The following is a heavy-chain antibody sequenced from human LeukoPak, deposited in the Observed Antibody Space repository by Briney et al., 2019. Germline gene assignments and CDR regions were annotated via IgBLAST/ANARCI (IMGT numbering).Heavy chain of an antibody. D-gene: IGHD3-16*02. Sequence: SVKVSCKASGGTFSSYAISWVRQAPGQGLEWMGGIIPIFGTANYAQKFQGRVTITADKSTSTAYMELSRLRSDDTAVYYCASHGTTFGGVISPWGQGTLVTVSS. CDR2: IIPIFGTA. V-gene: IGHV1-69*06. CDR3: ASHGTTFGGVISP. J-gene: IGHJ5*02. CDR1: GGTFSSYA.